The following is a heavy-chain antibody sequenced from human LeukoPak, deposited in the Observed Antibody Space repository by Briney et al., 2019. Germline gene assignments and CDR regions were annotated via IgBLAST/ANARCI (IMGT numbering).Heavy chain of an antibody. Sequence: GGSLRLSCAASGFTFSSYWMSWVRQAPGKGLEWVANIKQDGSEKYYVDSVKGRFTISRDNAKNSLYLQMNSLRAEDTAVYYCARGPHRYDSSGSDYWGQGTLVTVSS. V-gene: IGHV3-7*01. J-gene: IGHJ4*02. CDR2: IKQDGSEK. D-gene: IGHD3-22*01. CDR3: ARGPHRYDSSGSDY. CDR1: GFTFSSYW.